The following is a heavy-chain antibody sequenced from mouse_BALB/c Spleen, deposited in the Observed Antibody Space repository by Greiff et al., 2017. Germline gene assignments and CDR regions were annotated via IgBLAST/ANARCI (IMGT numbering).Heavy chain of an antibody. Sequence: EVKLEESGGGLVKPGGSLKLSCAASGFTFSDYYMYWVRQTPEKRLEWVATISDGGSYTYYPDSVKGRFTISRNNAKNNLYLQMSSLKSEDTAMYYCARASYYASSSWFAYWGQGTLVTVSA. J-gene: IGHJ3*01. CDR3: ARASYYASSSWFAY. CDR1: GFTFSDYY. D-gene: IGHD1-1*01. V-gene: IGHV5-4*02. CDR2: ISDGGSYT.